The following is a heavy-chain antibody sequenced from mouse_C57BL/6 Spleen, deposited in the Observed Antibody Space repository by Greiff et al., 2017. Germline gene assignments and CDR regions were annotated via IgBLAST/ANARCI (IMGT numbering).Heavy chain of an antibody. V-gene: IGHV1-7*01. J-gene: IGHJ2*01. CDR1: GYTFTSYW. CDR2: INPSSGYT. D-gene: IGHD3-2*02. CDR3: ARSQLRYYFDY. Sequence: QVQLQQSGAELAKPGASVKLSCKASGYTFTSYWMHWVKQRPGQGLEWIGYINPSSGYTKYNQKFKDKATLTADKSSSTAYMQLSSLTSEDSAVYCCARSQLRYYFDYWGQGTTLTVSS.